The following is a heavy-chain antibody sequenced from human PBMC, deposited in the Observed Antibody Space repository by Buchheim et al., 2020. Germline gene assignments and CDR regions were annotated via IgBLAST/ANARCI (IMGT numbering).Heavy chain of an antibody. CDR3: ARGRDGKNNWFDP. D-gene: IGHD2-21*02. Sequence: QVQLQQWGAGLLKPSETPSLTCAVYGGSFSGYYWSWIRQPPGKGLEWIGEINHSGSTNYNPSLKSRVTISVDTSKNQFSLKLSSVTAADTAVYYCARGRDGKNNWFDPWGQGTL. CDR2: INHSGST. CDR1: GGSFSGYY. J-gene: IGHJ5*02. V-gene: IGHV4-34*01.